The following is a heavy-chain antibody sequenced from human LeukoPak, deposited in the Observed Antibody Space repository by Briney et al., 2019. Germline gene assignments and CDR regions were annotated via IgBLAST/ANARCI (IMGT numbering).Heavy chain of an antibody. V-gene: IGHV3-74*01. CDR3: ARGTSRYMDV. Sequence: GGSLRLSCAASGFTFSDYWMHWVRQVPGKGLVWVSRINSGGSSRSSADSVKGRFTISRDNGENTLYLQMSSLSAEDTAVYYCARGTSRYMDVWGKGTTVTVSS. CDR2: INSGGSSR. D-gene: IGHD1/OR15-1a*01. CDR1: GFTFSDYW. J-gene: IGHJ6*03.